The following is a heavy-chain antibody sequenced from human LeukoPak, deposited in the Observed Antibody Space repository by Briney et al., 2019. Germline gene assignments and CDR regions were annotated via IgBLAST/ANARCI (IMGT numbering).Heavy chain of an antibody. V-gene: IGHV4-59*01. CDR1: GGSISSYY. CDR3: ARGVPGYHEFDY. J-gene: IGHJ4*02. CDR2: IYYSGST. Sequence: SETLSLTCTVSGGSISSYYWSWIRQPPGKGLEWIGYIYYSGSTNYNPSLKSRVTISVDTSKNHFSLKLSSVTAADTAVYYCARGVPGYHEFDYWGQGTLVTVSS. D-gene: IGHD3-16*02.